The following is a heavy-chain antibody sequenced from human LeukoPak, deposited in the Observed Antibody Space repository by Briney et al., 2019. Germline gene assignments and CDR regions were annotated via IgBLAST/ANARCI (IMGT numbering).Heavy chain of an antibody. Sequence: GGTLRLSCAASGFTFSDYYMSWIPQAPGKGLEWVSYISSSGSTIYYADSVKGRFTISRDNAKNSLYLQMNSLRAEDTAVYYCARDPRDGYKYFDYWGQGTLVTVSS. D-gene: IGHD5-24*01. J-gene: IGHJ4*02. CDR2: ISSSGSTI. CDR1: GFTFSDYY. V-gene: IGHV3-11*01. CDR3: ARDPRDGYKYFDY.